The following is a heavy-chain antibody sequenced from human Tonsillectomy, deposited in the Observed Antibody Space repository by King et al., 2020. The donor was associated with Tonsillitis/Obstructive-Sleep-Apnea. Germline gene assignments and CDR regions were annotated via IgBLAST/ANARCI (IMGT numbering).Heavy chain of an antibody. CDR3: ATKSNAMAGY. J-gene: IGHJ4*02. Sequence: VPLVESGGGVVQPGRSLRLSCAASGFTFSHYGMHWVRQAPGKGLEWVAVISYDGGNKHYADSVKGRFTISRDNSKNTLYLQMNSLGAEDTAVYYCATKSNAMAGYWGQGTLVTVSS. D-gene: IGHD2-2*01. V-gene: IGHV3-30*03. CDR1: GFTFSHYG. CDR2: ISYDGGNK.